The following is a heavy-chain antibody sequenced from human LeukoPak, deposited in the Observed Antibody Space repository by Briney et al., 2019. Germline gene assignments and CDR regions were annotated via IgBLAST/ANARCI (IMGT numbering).Heavy chain of an antibody. CDR3: ARVDDYNRERPIDY. D-gene: IGHD5-24*01. V-gene: IGHV1-69*13. CDR2: IIPIFGTA. Sequence: SVKVSCNASGGTFSSYAISWVRQAPGQGLEWMGGIIPIFGTANYAQKFQGRVTITADESTSTAYMELSSLRSEDTAVYYCARVDDYNRERPIDYWGQGTLVTVSS. CDR1: GGTFSSYA. J-gene: IGHJ4*02.